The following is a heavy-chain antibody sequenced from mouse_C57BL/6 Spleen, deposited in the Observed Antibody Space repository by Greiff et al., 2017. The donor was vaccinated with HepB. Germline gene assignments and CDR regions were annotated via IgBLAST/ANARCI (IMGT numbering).Heavy chain of an antibody. V-gene: IGHV1-7*01. J-gene: IGHJ3*01. Sequence: QVQLKESGAELAKPGASVKLSCKASGYTFTSYWMHWVKQRPGQGLEWIGYINPSSGYTKYNQKFKDKATLTADKSSSPADMQLSSLTYEDSAVYYCAQAAQAPWFAYWGQGTLVTVSA. CDR1: GYTFTSYW. D-gene: IGHD3-2*02. CDR3: AQAAQAPWFAY. CDR2: INPSSGYT.